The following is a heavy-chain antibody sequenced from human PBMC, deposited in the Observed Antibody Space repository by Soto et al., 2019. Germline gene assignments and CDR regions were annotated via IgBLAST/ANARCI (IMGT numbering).Heavy chain of an antibody. CDR3: ARRNDFWTREYYFEY. CDR1: GGSISSYY. Sequence: TSETLSLTCTVSGGSISSYYWSWIRQPPGKGLEWIGYIYYSGSTNYNPSLKSRVTISVDTSKNQFSLKLSSVTAADTAVYYCARRNDFWTREYYFEYWGQGTLVTVSS. D-gene: IGHD3-3*01. CDR2: IYYSGST. V-gene: IGHV4-59*08. J-gene: IGHJ4*02.